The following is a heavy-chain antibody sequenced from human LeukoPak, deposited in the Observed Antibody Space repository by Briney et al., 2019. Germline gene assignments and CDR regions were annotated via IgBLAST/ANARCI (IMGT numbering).Heavy chain of an antibody. Sequence: PSETLSLTCTVSGGSISSGSYYWRWIRQPAGKGLEWIGRIYTSGSTHYNPSLKSRVTISVDTSKNQFSLKRSSVTAADTAVYYCARGRSVSSRTNIVVVPAAIYAFDIWGQGTMVTVSS. D-gene: IGHD2-2*02. CDR1: GGSISSGSYY. V-gene: IGHV4-61*02. CDR2: IYTSGST. CDR3: ARGRSVSSRTNIVVVPAAIYAFDI. J-gene: IGHJ3*02.